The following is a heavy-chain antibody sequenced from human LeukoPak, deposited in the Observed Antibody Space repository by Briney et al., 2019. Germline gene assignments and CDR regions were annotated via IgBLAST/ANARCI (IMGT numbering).Heavy chain of an antibody. V-gene: IGHV3-48*01. CDR1: GFTFSSYS. Sequence: GGSLRLSCAASGFTFSSYSMNWVRQAPGKGLEWLSYISTTSEVIYYADSVRGRFTISRDNAKNSLYLQMNSLRVEDTAVYYCARAGERWLAYFWGQGTLVTVSS. J-gene: IGHJ4*02. CDR2: ISTTSEVI. CDR3: ARAGERWLAYF. D-gene: IGHD6-19*01.